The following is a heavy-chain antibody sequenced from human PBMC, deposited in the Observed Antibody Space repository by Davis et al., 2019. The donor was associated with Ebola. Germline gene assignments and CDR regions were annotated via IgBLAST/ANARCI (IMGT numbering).Heavy chain of an antibody. CDR1: GFTFSSYG. J-gene: IGHJ2*01. CDR2: IWYDGRNK. V-gene: IGHV3-33*01. Sequence: GESLKISCAASGFTFSSYGMPWVRQAPGKALEWLAVIWYDGRNKYYADSVKGRFTISRDNSKTTLYLQMNSLGAEDTAVYYGARERYSGDETIPWYFDLWGRGTLVTVSS. CDR3: ARERYSGDETIPWYFDL. D-gene: IGHD5-12*01.